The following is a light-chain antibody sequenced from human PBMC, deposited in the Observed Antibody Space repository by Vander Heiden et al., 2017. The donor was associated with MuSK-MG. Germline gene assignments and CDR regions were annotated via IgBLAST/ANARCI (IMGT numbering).Light chain of an antibody. J-gene: IGKJ1*01. CDR2: GAS. V-gene: IGKV3-20*01. CDR1: RGY. CDR3: HEDDTSRMT. Sequence: RGYLAWYQQKPGQAPRLLIYGASSGASRIPDRFSGSGSESAFTLSILRPEPAAIAIYCCHEDDTSRMTFGQGTRVEIK.